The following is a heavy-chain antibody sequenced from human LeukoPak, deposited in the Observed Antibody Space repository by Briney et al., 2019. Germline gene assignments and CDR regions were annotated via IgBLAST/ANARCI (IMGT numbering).Heavy chain of an antibody. Sequence: SETLSLTCSVSGGSISTYYWSWIRQPAEKGLEWIGRIHTSGSTDYNPSLKSRVTMSLDTSKNQFSLKMNSVTAADTAVYYCARDARDYGGNPDWYFDLWGRGTLVTVSS. V-gene: IGHV4-4*07. J-gene: IGHJ2*01. CDR2: IHTSGST. CDR3: ARDARDYGGNPDWYFDL. D-gene: IGHD4-23*01. CDR1: GGSISTYY.